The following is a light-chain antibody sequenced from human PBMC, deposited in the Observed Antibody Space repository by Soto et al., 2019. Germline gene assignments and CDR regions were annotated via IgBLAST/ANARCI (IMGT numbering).Light chain of an antibody. J-gene: IGLJ1*01. CDR1: RSDVGAYNY. Sequence: QSALTQPASVSGSPGQSIAISCTGTRSDVGAYNYVSWYQQHPGKAPKLMISEVTNRPSGVSDRFSGSKSGNTASLTISGLQAEDEADYYCSSFTSRCTVVFGTGTKLTVL. V-gene: IGLV2-14*01. CDR3: SSFTSRCTVV. CDR2: EVT.